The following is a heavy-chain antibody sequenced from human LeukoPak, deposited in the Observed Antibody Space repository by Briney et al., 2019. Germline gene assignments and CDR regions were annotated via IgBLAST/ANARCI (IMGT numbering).Heavy chain of an antibody. CDR1: GFTFNNYA. CDR2: IGDNGGDT. J-gene: IGHJ4*02. Sequence: PGGSLRLSCAASGFTFNNYAMSWVRQAPGKGLEWVSAIGDNGGDTKYADSVKGRFTISRDNSKNTLYLQMNSLRAEDTAVYYCAKDTNPRDYWGQGTLVTVSS. V-gene: IGHV3-23*01. D-gene: IGHD1-14*01. CDR3: AKDTNPRDY.